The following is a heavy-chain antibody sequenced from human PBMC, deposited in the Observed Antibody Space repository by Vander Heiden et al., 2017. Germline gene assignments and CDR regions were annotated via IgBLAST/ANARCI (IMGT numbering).Heavy chain of an antibody. CDR2: ISSSSSYI. CDR3: ARDIVSSGGSSTWYYGMDV. J-gene: IGHJ6*02. Sequence: EVQLVESGGGLVKPGGSLRLSCAASGFTFSSYSMNWVRQAPGKGLEWVSSISSSSSYIYYADSVKGRFTISRDNAKNSLYLQMNSLRAEDTAVYYCARDIVSSGGSSTWYYGMDVWGQGTTVTVSS. V-gene: IGHV3-21*01. D-gene: IGHD1-26*01. CDR1: GFTFSSYS.